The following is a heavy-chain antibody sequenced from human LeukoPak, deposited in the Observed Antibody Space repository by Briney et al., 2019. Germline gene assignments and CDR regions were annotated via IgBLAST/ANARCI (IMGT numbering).Heavy chain of an antibody. D-gene: IGHD2-2*02. CDR1: GFTFSSYS. Sequence: PGGSLRLSCAASGFTFSSYSMNWVRQAPGKGLEWVSSISSSSSYIYYADSVKGRFTISRDNAKNSLYLQMNSLRAEDTAVYYCARDGCSSTSCYIFDYWGQGTLVTVSS. J-gene: IGHJ4*02. CDR2: ISSSSSYI. CDR3: ARDGCSSTSCYIFDY. V-gene: IGHV3-21*01.